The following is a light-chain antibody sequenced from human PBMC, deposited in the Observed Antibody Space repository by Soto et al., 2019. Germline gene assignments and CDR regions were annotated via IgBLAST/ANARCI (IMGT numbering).Light chain of an antibody. Sequence: QSVLTQPRSVSGSPGQSVTISCTGTSSDVGAYDYVSWYQQDPGKAPKVLIYDVSERPSGVPDRFSGSKSDNTASLTISGLQAEDGADYYCSSYAGSYTFVVFGGGTKLTVL. V-gene: IGLV2-11*01. J-gene: IGLJ2*01. CDR3: SSYAGSYTFVV. CDR2: DVS. CDR1: SSDVGAYDY.